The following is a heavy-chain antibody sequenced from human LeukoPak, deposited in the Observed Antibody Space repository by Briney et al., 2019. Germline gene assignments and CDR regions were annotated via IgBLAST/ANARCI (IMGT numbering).Heavy chain of an antibody. CDR1: GGSFSGYY. V-gene: IGHV4-34*01. Sequence: SETLSLTCAVYGGSFSGYYWSWIRQPPGKGLEWIGEINHSGSTNYNPSLKSRVTISVDTSKNQFSLKLSSVTAADTAVYYCARHGGYYYDSSGYPPDYWGQGTLDTVSS. J-gene: IGHJ4*02. CDR3: ARHGGYYYDSSGYPPDY. D-gene: IGHD3-22*01. CDR2: INHSGST.